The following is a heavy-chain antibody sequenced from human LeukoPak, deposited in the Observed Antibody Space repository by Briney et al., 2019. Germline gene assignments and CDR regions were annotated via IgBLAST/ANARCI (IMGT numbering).Heavy chain of an antibody. CDR3: AKQMVERQQDYYMDV. J-gene: IGHJ6*03. V-gene: IGHV3-30*02. Sequence: GGSLRLACVASGFTFSSYGMHWVRQAPGKGLEWVAFIRHDESNNFYADSVKGRFTISRDNSKNTLYLQMSSLRAEDTALYYCAKQMVERQQDYYMDVWGKGTSVTVSS. D-gene: IGHD2-15*01. CDR2: IRHDESNN. CDR1: GFTFSSYG.